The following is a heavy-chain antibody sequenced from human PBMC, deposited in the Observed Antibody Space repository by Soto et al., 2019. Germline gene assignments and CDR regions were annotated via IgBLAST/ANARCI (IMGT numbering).Heavy chain of an antibody. Sequence: TGGSLRLSCAASGFTFSSYAMSWVRQAPGEGLEWVSAISGSGGSTYYADSVKGRFTISRDNSKNTLYLQMNSLRAEDTAVYYCARLYYYDSSGYFDYWGQGTLVTVS. CDR2: ISGSGGST. J-gene: IGHJ4*02. CDR3: ARLYYYDSSGYFDY. CDR1: GFTFSSYA. V-gene: IGHV3-23*01. D-gene: IGHD3-22*01.